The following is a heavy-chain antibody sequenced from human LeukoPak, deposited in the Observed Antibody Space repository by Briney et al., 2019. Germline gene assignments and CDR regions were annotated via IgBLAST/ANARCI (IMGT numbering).Heavy chain of an antibody. V-gene: IGHV4-34*01. J-gene: IGHJ5*02. Sequence: SETLSLTCAVYGGSFSGYYWSWIRQPPGKGLEWIGEINHSGSTNHNPSLKSRVTISVDTSKNQFSLKLSSVTAADTAVYYCARGTRRWEYIAAAGKRSNWFDPWGQGTLVTVSS. CDR1: GGSFSGYY. D-gene: IGHD6-13*01. CDR3: ARGTRRWEYIAAAGKRSNWFDP. CDR2: INHSGST.